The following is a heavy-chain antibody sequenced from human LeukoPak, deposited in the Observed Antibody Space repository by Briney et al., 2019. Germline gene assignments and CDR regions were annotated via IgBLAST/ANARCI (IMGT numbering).Heavy chain of an antibody. CDR2: IKSKTDGGTT. CDR1: GFTFSNAW. Sequence: GGSLRLSCAASGFTFSNAWMNWVRQAPGKGLEWVGRIKSKTDGGTTDYAAPVKGRFTISRDDSKNTLHLQMNSLKTEDTAVYYCTTELPVLRYFDWLLQLDYWGQGTLVTVSS. D-gene: IGHD3-9*01. V-gene: IGHV3-15*07. CDR3: TTELPVLRYFDWLLQLDY. J-gene: IGHJ4*02.